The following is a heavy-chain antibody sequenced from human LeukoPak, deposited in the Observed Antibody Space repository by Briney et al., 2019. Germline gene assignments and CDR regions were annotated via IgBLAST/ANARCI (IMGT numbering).Heavy chain of an antibody. CDR1: GGSISSYY. J-gene: IGHJ4*02. D-gene: IGHD6-19*01. CDR2: VYASGST. V-gene: IGHV4-4*07. CDR3: ARYLSSGAYFNY. Sequence: SETLSLTCTVSGGSISSYYWSWIRQPAGKGLEWIGRVYASGSTDYNPSLKSRVTMSADTSKSQFSLKLSSVTAADTAVYYCARYLSSGAYFNYWGQGALVTVSS.